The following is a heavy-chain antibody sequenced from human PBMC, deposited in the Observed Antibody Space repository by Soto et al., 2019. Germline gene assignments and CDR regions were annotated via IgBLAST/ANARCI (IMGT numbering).Heavy chain of an antibody. V-gene: IGHV1-24*01. CDR3: ATLTGLWFGELLFLPIRYFDY. Sequence: GASVKVSCKVSGYTLTELSMHWVRQAPGKGLEWMGGFDPEDGETIYAQKFQGRVTMTEDTSTDTAYMKLSSLRSEDTAVYYCATLTGLWFGELLFLPIRYFDYWGQGTLVTVSS. CDR2: FDPEDGET. CDR1: GYTLTELS. J-gene: IGHJ4*02. D-gene: IGHD3-10*01.